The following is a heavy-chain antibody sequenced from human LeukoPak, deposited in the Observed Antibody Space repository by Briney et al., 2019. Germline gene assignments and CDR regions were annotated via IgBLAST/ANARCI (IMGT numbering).Heavy chain of an antibody. Sequence: ASVKVSFKASGYTFTGYYMHWVRQAPGQGLEWVGRTNPNSGGTNYAQKFQGRVTMTRDTSISTAYMELNRLRSDDTAVYYCALMVVVPAASSDWFDPWGQGTLVTVSS. CDR2: TNPNSGGT. D-gene: IGHD2-2*01. CDR3: ALMVVVPAASSDWFDP. J-gene: IGHJ5*02. CDR1: GYTFTGYY. V-gene: IGHV1-2*06.